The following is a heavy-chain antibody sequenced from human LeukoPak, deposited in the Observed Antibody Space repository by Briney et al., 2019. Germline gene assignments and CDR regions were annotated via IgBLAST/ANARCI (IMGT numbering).Heavy chain of an antibody. Sequence: GGSLRLSCAASGFTFSSYAMHWVRQAPGKGLEWVAVISYDGSNKYYADSVKGRFTISRDNSKNTLYPQMNSLRAEDTAVYYCARDFGSSGWYDYWGQGTLVTVSS. D-gene: IGHD6-19*01. CDR2: ISYDGSNK. J-gene: IGHJ4*02. CDR3: ARDFGSSGWYDY. CDR1: GFTFSSYA. V-gene: IGHV3-30*04.